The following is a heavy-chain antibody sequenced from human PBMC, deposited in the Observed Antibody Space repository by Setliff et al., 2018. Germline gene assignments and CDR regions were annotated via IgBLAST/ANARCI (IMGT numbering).Heavy chain of an antibody. CDR3: ARHPHYDSSGYRDY. Sequence: SETLSLTCAVSGGSISSGSYYWSWIRQPAGKGLEWIGRIYTSGSTNYNPSLKSRVTISVDTSKNQFSLKLSSVTAADTAVYYCARHPHYDSSGYRDYWGQGTLVTVSS. D-gene: IGHD3-22*01. CDR2: IYTSGST. V-gene: IGHV4-61*02. CDR1: GGSISSGSYY. J-gene: IGHJ4*02.